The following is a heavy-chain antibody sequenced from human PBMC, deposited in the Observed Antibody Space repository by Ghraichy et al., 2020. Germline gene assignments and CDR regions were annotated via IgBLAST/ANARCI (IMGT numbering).Heavy chain of an antibody. CDR3: ARGYYDFWSGYYPLYFDY. J-gene: IGHJ4*02. Sequence: SETLSLTCAVYGGSFSGYYWSWIRQPPGKGLEWIGEINHSGSTNYNPSLKSRVTISVDTSKNQFSLKLSSVTAADTAVYYCARGYYDFWSGYYPLYFDYWGQGTLVTVSS. D-gene: IGHD3-3*01. V-gene: IGHV4-34*01. CDR2: INHSGST. CDR1: GGSFSGYY.